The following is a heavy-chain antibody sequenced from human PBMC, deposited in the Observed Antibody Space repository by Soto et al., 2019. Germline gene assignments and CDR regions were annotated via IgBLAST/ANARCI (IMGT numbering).Heavy chain of an antibody. V-gene: IGHV5-51*01. CDR1: GYSFTSYW. J-gene: IGHJ4*02. CDR3: ARQVDTAMVHSPFDD. CDR2: IYPGDSDT. Sequence: GESLKISCKGSGYSFTSYWIGWVRQMPGKGLEWMGIIYPGDSDTRYSPSFQGQVTISADKSISTAYLQRGSLKASDTAMYYCARQVDTAMVHSPFDDWGQGTLVPVAS. D-gene: IGHD5-18*01.